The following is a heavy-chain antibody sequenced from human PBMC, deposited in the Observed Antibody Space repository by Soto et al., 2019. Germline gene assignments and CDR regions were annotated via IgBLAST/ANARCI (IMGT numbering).Heavy chain of an antibody. D-gene: IGHD2-15*01. Sequence: QVQLVQSGAEVKKPGSSVKVSCKASGGTFSSYAISWVRQAPXQXLEWMGGIIPIFXTANYXQXFQGRVTXXADESTSXXXXXXXXXXXXXXXXXXXXXXXXXXSGXDYWGQGTLVTVSS. V-gene: IGHV1-69*01. J-gene: IGHJ4*02. CDR1: GGTFSSYA. CDR3: XXXXXXXSGXDY. CDR2: IIPIFXTA.